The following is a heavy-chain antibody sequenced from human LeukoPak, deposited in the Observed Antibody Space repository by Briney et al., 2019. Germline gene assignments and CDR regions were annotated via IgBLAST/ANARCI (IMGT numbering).Heavy chain of an antibody. CDR2: ISSSSSYI. V-gene: IGHV3-21*01. J-gene: IGHJ3*02. Sequence: GGSLRLSCAASGFTFSSYSMNWVRQAPGKGLEWVSSISSSSSYIYYADSVKGRFTISRDNAKNSLYLQMNSLRAEDTAVYYCARGTGYYDSSGYHSSLHAFDIWGQGTMVTVSS. CDR1: GFTFSSYS. D-gene: IGHD3-22*01. CDR3: ARGTGYYDSSGYHSSLHAFDI.